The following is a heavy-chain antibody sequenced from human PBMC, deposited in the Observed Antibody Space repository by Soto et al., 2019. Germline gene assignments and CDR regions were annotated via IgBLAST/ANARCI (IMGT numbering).Heavy chain of an antibody. J-gene: IGHJ5*02. D-gene: IGHD2-21*02. CDR3: ARGSPPGEVVTAIQPWFDP. V-gene: IGHV4-4*02. CDR1: GDSFSSSHW. CDR2: IYHSGNT. Sequence: SETLSLTCAVSGDSFSSSHWWSWVRQPPGKGLEWIGEIYHSGNTNYNPSLKSRVTISIDKSKNQFSLKLSSVTAADTAVYYCARGSPPGEVVTAIQPWFDPWGQGTLVTVSS.